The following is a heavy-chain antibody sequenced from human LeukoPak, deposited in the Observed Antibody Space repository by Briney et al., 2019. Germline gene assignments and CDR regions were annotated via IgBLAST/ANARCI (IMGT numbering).Heavy chain of an antibody. Sequence: SETLSLTCTVSGGSISSYYWSWIRQPAGKGLEWIGRIYTSGSTNYNPSLKSRVTMSVDTSKNQFSLKLSSVTAADTAVYYCARGEMYNWNAGKWFDPWGQGTLVTVSS. CDR2: IYTSGST. CDR3: ARGEMYNWNAGKWFDP. J-gene: IGHJ5*02. V-gene: IGHV4-4*07. D-gene: IGHD1-20*01. CDR1: GGSISSYY.